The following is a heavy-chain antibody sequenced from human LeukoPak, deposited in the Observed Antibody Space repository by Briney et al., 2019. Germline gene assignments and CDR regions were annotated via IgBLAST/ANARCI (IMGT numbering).Heavy chain of an antibody. V-gene: IGHV4-39*01. Sequence: SETLSLTCAVSGGSISSYYWSWIRQPPGKGLEWIGSIYYSGSTYYNPSLKSRVTISVDTSKNQFSLKLSSVTAADTAVYYCARRAAGTPPFDYWGQGTLVTVSS. CDR2: IYYSGST. CDR1: GGSISSYY. J-gene: IGHJ4*02. CDR3: ARRAAGTPPFDY. D-gene: IGHD6-13*01.